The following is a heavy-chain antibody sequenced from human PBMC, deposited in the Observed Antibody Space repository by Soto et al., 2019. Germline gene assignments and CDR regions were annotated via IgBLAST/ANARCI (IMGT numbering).Heavy chain of an antibody. Sequence: GGSLRLSCAASGFTFSSYGMHWVRQAPGKGLEWVAVISYDGSNKYYADSVKGRFTISRDNSKNTLYLQMNSLRAEDTAVYYYAKGGSSGWYPALYWGQGTLVTVSS. CDR1: GFTFSSYG. CDR2: ISYDGSNK. J-gene: IGHJ4*02. V-gene: IGHV3-30*18. D-gene: IGHD6-19*01. CDR3: AKGGSSGWYPALY.